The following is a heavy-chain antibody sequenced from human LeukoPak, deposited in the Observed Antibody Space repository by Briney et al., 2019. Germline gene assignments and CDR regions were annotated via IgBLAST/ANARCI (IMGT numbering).Heavy chain of an antibody. CDR3: ARSRGDSTGWYTFDY. CDR1: GGSVSNYY. V-gene: IGHV4-59*08. J-gene: IGHJ4*02. D-gene: IGHD6-19*01. CDR2: TYDRGGT. Sequence: KSSETLSLTCTISGGSVSNYYWNWIRQPPGKGLQWIGYTYDRGGTSYKPSLESRVTVSMYTSNNQFSLKVTSVTAADTAVYYCARSRGDSTGWYTFDYWGQGTLVTVSS.